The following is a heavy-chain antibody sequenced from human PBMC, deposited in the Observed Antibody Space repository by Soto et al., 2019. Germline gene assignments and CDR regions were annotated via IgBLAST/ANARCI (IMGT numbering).Heavy chain of an antibody. D-gene: IGHD5-12*01. CDR2: ISYTGST. CDR3: ATTGGYGTPGDY. J-gene: IGHJ4*02. V-gene: IGHV4-31*03. CDR1: GGSVSSGDYY. Sequence: QVHLQESCPGLVKPSQTLSLNCTVSGGSVSSGDYYWTWIRHHPGKGLEWIGYISYTGSTYYNPSLENRVSISVDTSRTHFSLRLNSVTAADTAVYYCATTGGYGTPGDYWGQGTLVTVSS.